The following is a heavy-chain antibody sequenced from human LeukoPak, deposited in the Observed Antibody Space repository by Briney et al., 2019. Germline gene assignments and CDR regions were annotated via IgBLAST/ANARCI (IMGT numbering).Heavy chain of an antibody. CDR1: GGSISSYY. D-gene: IGHD6-13*01. CDR2: IYYSGST. V-gene: IGHV4-59*01. CDR3: ASPSAGSSSWYGFDY. J-gene: IGHJ4*02. Sequence: SETLSLTCTVSGGSISSYYWSWIRQPPGKGLEWIGYIYYSGSTNYNPSLKSRVTISVDTSKNQFTLKLSSVTAADTAVYYCASPSAGSSSWYGFDYWGQGTLVTVSS.